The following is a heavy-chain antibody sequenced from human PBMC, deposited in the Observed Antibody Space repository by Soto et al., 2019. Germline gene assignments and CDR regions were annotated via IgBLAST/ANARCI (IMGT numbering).Heavy chain of an antibody. J-gene: IGHJ5*02. D-gene: IGHD3-22*01. CDR3: ARHSGSGVYFPYSP. CDR1: GGSISAYY. Sequence: QVQLQESGPGLVKPSETLSLTCTVSGGSISAYYWTWIRQPPGKGLEWIGYIYYSGSTNYNPSLKSRVTISVDTSKTQFSLKLSSVTAADTAVYYCARHSGSGVYFPYSPWGQGTLVTVSS. CDR2: IYYSGST. V-gene: IGHV4-59*08.